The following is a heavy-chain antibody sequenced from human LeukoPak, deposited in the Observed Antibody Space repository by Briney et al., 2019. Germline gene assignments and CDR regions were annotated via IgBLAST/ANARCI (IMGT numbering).Heavy chain of an antibody. CDR3: AKVGDRDSSGYYWGFEY. CDR1: GGSISGYY. J-gene: IGHJ4*02. CDR2: IYYSGST. V-gene: IGHV4-59*08. D-gene: IGHD3-22*01. Sequence: SETLSLTCTVSGGSISGYYWSWIRQPPGKGLECIGYIYYSGSTNYNPSLKSRVTISVATSRNQFSLKLTSVTAADTAVYYCAKVGDRDSSGYYWGFEYWGQGTLVTVSS.